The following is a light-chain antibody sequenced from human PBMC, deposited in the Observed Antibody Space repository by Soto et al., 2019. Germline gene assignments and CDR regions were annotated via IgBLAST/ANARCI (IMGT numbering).Light chain of an antibody. V-gene: IGKV3-15*01. Sequence: IVMTQSPATLSVSPGERATLSCRASLNIYSNVAWYQQRPGQAPRLLIYRASTRATGIPARFSGSGSGTEFTLTISSLQSEDFTVYSCHQYHNLWAFGQGTKVEIK. CDR3: HQYHNLWA. J-gene: IGKJ1*01. CDR1: LNIYSN. CDR2: RAS.